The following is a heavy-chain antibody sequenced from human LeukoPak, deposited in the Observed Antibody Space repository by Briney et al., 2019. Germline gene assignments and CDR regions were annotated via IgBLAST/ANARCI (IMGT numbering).Heavy chain of an antibody. J-gene: IGHJ3*02. CDR3: AKGLMITFGGVIVTIRIDAFDI. D-gene: IGHD3-16*02. CDR2: ISGGGETT. Sequence: GGSLRLSCAASGFTFNNYAMNWVRQAPGKGLEWVSSISGGGETTYYADSVKGRFTISRDNSKNTLYLQMNSLRAEDTAVYYCAKGLMITFGGVIVTIRIDAFDIWGQGTMVTVSS. V-gene: IGHV3-23*01. CDR1: GFTFNNYA.